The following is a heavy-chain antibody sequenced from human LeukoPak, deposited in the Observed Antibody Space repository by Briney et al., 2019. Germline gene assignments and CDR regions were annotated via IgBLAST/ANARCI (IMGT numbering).Heavy chain of an antibody. V-gene: IGHV1-8*01. CDR2: MNPNSGNT. CDR1: GYTFTSYD. D-gene: IGHD2-21*02. CDR3: ARGRGAYCGGDCSYFDY. J-gene: IGHJ4*02. Sequence: GASVKVSCKASGYTFTSYDINWARQATGQGREWMGWMNPNSGNTGYAQKFQGRVTMTRNTSISTAYMELSSLRSEDTAVYYCARGRGAYCGGDCSYFDYWGQGTLVTVSS.